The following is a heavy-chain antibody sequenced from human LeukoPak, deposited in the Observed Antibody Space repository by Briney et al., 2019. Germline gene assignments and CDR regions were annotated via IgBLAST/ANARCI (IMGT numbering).Heavy chain of an antibody. V-gene: IGHV1-8*01. D-gene: IGHD6-13*01. Sequence: ASVKVSCKASGYTSTSYDINWVRQATGQGLEWMGWMNPNSGNTGYAQKFQGRVTMTRNTSISTAYMELSSLRSEDTAVYYCARAPIAAAGNLGYWGQGTLVTVSS. CDR3: ARAPIAAAGNLGY. CDR1: GYTSTSYD. CDR2: MNPNSGNT. J-gene: IGHJ4*02.